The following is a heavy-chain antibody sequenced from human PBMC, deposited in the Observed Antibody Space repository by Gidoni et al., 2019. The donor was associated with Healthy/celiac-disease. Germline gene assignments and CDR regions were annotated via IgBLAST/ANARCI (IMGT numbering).Heavy chain of an antibody. D-gene: IGHD3-10*01. CDR1: GFTFSSYA. CDR2: ISGSGGST. J-gene: IGHJ6*02. CDR3: AKDGVFGTMVRGVMMDV. Sequence: EVQLLESGGGLVQPGGSLRLSCAASGFTFSSYAMSWVRQAPGKGLEWVSAISGSGGSTYYADSVKGRFTISRDNSKNTLYLQMNSLRAEDTAVYYCAKDGVFGTMVRGVMMDVWGQGTTVTVSS. V-gene: IGHV3-23*01.